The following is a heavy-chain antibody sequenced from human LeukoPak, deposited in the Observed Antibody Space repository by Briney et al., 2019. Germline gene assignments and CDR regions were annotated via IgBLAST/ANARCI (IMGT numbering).Heavy chain of an antibody. CDR1: GYIYTSYW. V-gene: IGHV3-7*01. CDR3: ARESPYSARGQPADY. J-gene: IGHJ4*02. Sequence: GESLKISCNSSGYIYTSYWIGWVRQMPGKGLEWVSYINYDSSNTYYVDSVKGRFTISRDNAKNSLFLQMNSLRAEDTAVYYCARESPYSARGQPADYWGQGTLVTVSS. D-gene: IGHD6-6*01. CDR2: INYDSSNT.